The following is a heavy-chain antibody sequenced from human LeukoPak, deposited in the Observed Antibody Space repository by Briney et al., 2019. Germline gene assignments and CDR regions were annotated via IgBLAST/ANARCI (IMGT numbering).Heavy chain of an antibody. CDR2: IYYSGDT. CDR3: ARYGFERLYNWFDP. Sequence: PGGSLRLSCAASGFTSSSFNMNWVRQTPGKGLEWIGTIYYSGDTYYNPSLSSRVIISLDTSKNEFSLTLTSVTAADTSLYYCARYGFERLYNWFDPWGQGTLVIVSS. V-gene: IGHV4-39*01. D-gene: IGHD3-10*01. J-gene: IGHJ5*02. CDR1: GFTSSSFN.